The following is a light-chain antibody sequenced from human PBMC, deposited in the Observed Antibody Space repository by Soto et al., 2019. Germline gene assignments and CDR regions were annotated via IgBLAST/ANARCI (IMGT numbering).Light chain of an antibody. Sequence: SPMPQSPSTLAASVGDRVTITCLASRNIITWLAWYQQKPGKAPNLLIYKTSSLESGVPSRISGGAAGTEYNLTISSLQPDDFATYYCQQYNTWYTFGQGTRLELK. J-gene: IGKJ2*01. CDR3: QQYNTWYT. CDR2: KTS. V-gene: IGKV1-5*03. CDR1: RNIITW.